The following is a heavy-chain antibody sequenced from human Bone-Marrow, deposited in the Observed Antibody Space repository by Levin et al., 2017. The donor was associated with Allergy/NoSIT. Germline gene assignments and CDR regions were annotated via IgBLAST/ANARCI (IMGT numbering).Heavy chain of an antibody. CDR3: AGESMVRGVYYGMDV. CDR1: GYTFTTYY. D-gene: IGHD3-10*01. V-gene: IGHV1-46*01. J-gene: IGHJ6*02. Sequence: GASVKVSCTASGYTFTTYYIHWVRQAPGQGLEWLGVINPSSATATYPQNFQGRVTVTRDTSTSTVYLELNSLRSEDTAAYYCAGESMVRGVYYGMDVWGQGTTVIVSS. CDR2: INPSSATA.